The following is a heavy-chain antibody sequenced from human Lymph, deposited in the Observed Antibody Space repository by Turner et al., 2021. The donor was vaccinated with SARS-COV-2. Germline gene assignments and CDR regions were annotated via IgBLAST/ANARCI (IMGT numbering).Heavy chain of an antibody. V-gene: IGHV3-23*01. CDR1: GFTFSSYG. CDR2: ISGSGGST. Sequence: EVQLLESGGGLVQPGGSLRLSCAASGFTFSSYGMSWVRQAPGKGLEVVSVISGSGGSTYYADPVKGRFNISRDNSKNTLYLQMNSLRAEDTAVYYCAKDRVVPPAIWNYYYYYGMDVWGQGTTVTVSS. CDR3: AKDRVVPPAIWNYYYYYGMDV. J-gene: IGHJ6*02. D-gene: IGHD2-2*02.